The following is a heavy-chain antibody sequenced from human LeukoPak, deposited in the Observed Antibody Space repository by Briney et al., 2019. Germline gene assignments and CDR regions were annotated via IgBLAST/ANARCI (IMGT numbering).Heavy chain of an antibody. CDR2: LYYSGST. CDR3: ARGRTLRGGDDY. D-gene: IGHD4-17*01. V-gene: IGHV4-59*01. J-gene: IGHJ4*02. Sequence: TSETLSLTCTVSGGSTSNYYWNWVRQPPGKGLEWIGYLYYSGSTSYNSSLKSRVTISIDTSKNQVSLNLTSVTAADTAVYYCARGRTLRGGDDYWGQGTLVTVSS. CDR1: GGSTSNYY.